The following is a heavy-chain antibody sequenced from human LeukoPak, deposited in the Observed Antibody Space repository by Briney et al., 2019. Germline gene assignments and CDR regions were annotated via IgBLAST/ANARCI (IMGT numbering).Heavy chain of an antibody. J-gene: IGHJ6*02. Sequence: SVKVSCKASGGTFSSYAISWVRQAPGQGLEWMGGIIPIFGSANYAQKFQGRVTITADESTSTAYMELSSLRSEDTAVYYCARDRDDILTGYYPDYYYGMDVWGQGTTVTVSS. D-gene: IGHD3-9*01. CDR3: ARDRDDILTGYYPDYYYGMDV. CDR2: IIPIFGSA. CDR1: GGTFSSYA. V-gene: IGHV1-69*13.